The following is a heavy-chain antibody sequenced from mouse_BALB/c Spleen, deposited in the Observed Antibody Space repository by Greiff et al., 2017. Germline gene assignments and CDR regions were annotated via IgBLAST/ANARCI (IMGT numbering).Heavy chain of an antibody. J-gene: IGHJ2*01. V-gene: IGHV1S81*02. Sequence: QVQLQQPGAELVKPGASVKLSCKASGYTFTSYWMPWVKQRPGQGLEWIGEINPSNGRTNYNEKFKSKATLTVDKSSSTAYMQLSSLTSEDSAVYYCARGVTTEFDYWGQGTTLTVAS. CDR1: GYTFTSYW. CDR3: ARGVTTEFDY. CDR2: INPSNGRT. D-gene: IGHD1-1*01.